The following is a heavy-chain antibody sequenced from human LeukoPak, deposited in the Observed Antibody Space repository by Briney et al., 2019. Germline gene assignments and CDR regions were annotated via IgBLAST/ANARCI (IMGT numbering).Heavy chain of an antibody. CDR2: ISYDGSNK. Sequence: GRSLRLSCAASGFTFSSYAMHWVRQAPGKGLKWVAVISYDGSNKYYADSVKGRFTISRDNSKNTLYLQMNSLRAEDTAVYYCARDQEYSSGWYPYYFDYWGQGTLVTVSS. V-gene: IGHV3-30-3*01. CDR1: GFTFSSYA. CDR3: ARDQEYSSGWYPYYFDY. D-gene: IGHD6-19*01. J-gene: IGHJ4*02.